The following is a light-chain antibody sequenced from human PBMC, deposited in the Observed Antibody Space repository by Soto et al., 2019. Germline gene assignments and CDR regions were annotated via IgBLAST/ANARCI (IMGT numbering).Light chain of an antibody. CDR1: QSISAW. CDR2: AAS. J-gene: IGKJ1*01. V-gene: IGKV1-39*01. Sequence: DIRMTQSPSTLSASVGDRVTITCRASQSISAWLAWYQQKPGKAPKLLIYAASSLQSGVPSRFSGSGSGTDFTLTISSLQPEDFATYYCQQSYSTPPWTFGQGTKVEIK. CDR3: QQSYSTPPWT.